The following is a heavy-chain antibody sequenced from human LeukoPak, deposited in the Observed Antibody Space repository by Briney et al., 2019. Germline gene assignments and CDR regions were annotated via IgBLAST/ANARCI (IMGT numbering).Heavy chain of an antibody. J-gene: IGHJ5*02. D-gene: IGHD1-26*01. V-gene: IGHV4-59*01. CDR3: ARGIVGVSNWFDP. Sequence: PSETLSLTCTVSGGSISSYYWSWIRQPPGKGLEWIGYIYYSGSTNYNPSLKSRVTISVDTSKNQFSLKLSSVTAADTAVYYCARGIVGVSNWFDPWGQGTLVTVSS. CDR1: GGSISSYY. CDR2: IYYSGST.